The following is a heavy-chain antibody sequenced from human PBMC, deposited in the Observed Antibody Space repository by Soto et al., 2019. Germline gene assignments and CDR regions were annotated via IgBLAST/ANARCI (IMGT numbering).Heavy chain of an antibody. V-gene: IGHV3-23*01. CDR2: ISGSGDKT. CDR3: ARESKWYGGQYFQD. D-gene: IGHD2-8*01. Sequence: EVQLLQSGGGLAQPWTSLRLSCAASGFTFKYYAMTWVRQAPGKGLEWVSTISGSGDKTDYADSVKGRFRVSRDNSKDTLYLQMDSLRADDTALYYCARESKWYGGQYFQDWGQGTLVTVSS. J-gene: IGHJ1*01. CDR1: GFTFKYYA.